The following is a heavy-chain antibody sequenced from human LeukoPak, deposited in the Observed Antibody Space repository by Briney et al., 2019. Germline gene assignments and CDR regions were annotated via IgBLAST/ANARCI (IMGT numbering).Heavy chain of an antibody. Sequence: MAGGSLRLSCAASGFTFSSYWMHWVRQAPGKGLEWVSSITSRANSIYYADSVKGRFTISRDNAKNSLYLQMNSLRAEDTAVYYCARDVRGYGDYGDYWGQGTLVTVSS. CDR2: ITSRANSI. V-gene: IGHV3-21*06. J-gene: IGHJ4*02. D-gene: IGHD4-17*01. CDR1: GFTFSSYW. CDR3: ARDVRGYGDYGDY.